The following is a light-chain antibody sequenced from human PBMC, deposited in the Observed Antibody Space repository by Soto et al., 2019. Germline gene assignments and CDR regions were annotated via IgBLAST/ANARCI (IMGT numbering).Light chain of an antibody. CDR3: AAWDDSLSGLV. CDR2: RDI. V-gene: IGLV1-47*01. CDR1: SSNIGSNF. Sequence: QSVLTQPPSASGTPGQTVTISCSGSSSNIGSNFVCWSQQLPGTAPKLLIYRDIGRPSGVPDRFSGSKSGTSASLAISGLQSEDEADYYCAAWDDSLSGLVFGGGTKVTVL. J-gene: IGLJ2*01.